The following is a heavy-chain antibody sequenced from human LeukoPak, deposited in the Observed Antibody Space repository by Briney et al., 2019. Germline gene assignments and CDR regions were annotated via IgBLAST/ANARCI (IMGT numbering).Heavy chain of an antibody. D-gene: IGHD6-6*01. V-gene: IGHV1-8*01. CDR3: ARWYQHVEYSSAAFDY. J-gene: IGHJ4*02. CDR1: GYTSTNYD. Sequence: ASVKVSCKASGYTSTNYDINWVRQATGQGLEWMGWMNPNSGNTGYAQKFQGRVTMTRNTSISTAYMELSSLRSEDTAVYYCARWYQHVEYSSAAFDYWGQGTLVTVSS. CDR2: MNPNSGNT.